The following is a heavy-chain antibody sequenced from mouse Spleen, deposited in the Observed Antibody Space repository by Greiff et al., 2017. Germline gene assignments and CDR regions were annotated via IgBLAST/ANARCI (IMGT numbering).Heavy chain of an antibody. D-gene: IGHD2-3*01. CDR2: ISSGGSYT. V-gene: IGHV5-9-4*01. J-gene: IGHJ3*01. CDR1: GFTFSSYA. CDR3: ARHDGYPWFAY. Sequence: DVMLVESGGGLVKPGGSLKLSCAASGFTFSSYAMSWVRQSPEKRLEWVAEISSGGSYTYYPDTVTGRFTISRDNAKNTLYLEMSSLRSEDTAMYYCARHDGYPWFAYWGQGTLVTVSA.